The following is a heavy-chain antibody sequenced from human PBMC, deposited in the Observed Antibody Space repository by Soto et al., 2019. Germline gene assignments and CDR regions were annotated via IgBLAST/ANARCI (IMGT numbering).Heavy chain of an antibody. CDR2: ISFDGSGQ. CDR3: AKDARPSS. J-gene: IGHJ5*02. V-gene: IGHV3-30-3*01. Sequence: GGSLRLSCAASGFSFSSHAMHWVRQAPGKGLEWVAVISFDGSGQDYADSVKGRFTISRDTSKNMLYLQMNSLRAEDTALYYCAKDARPSSWGQGTLVTVSS. CDR1: GFSFSSHA.